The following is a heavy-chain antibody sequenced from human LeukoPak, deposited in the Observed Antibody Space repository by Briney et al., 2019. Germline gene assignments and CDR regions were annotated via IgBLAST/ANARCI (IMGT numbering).Heavy chain of an antibody. CDR2: IHYTGNT. V-gene: IGHV4-59*02. D-gene: IGHD3-10*01. J-gene: IGHJ4*02. CDR1: GASVRGYY. Sequence: SETLSLTCTVSGASVRGYYRSWIRQPPGKGLEWIGYIHYTGNTDYNPSLTSRVTMSVDTSKNQFSLMLTSVTAADTAVYYCARGYGSGSYNNFNKWGQGLLVAVSS. CDR3: ARGYGSGSYNNFNK.